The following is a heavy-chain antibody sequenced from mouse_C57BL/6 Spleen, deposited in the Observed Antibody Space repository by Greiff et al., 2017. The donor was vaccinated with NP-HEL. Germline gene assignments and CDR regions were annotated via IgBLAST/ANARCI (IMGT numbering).Heavy chain of an antibody. Sequence: EVQLQQSGAELVKPGASVKLSCTASGFTFNDYYMHWVKQRPEQGLEWIGRIDPGDGDTKYAPKFQGKATITADTSSNTAYLQLSSLTSEDTDDYYCGRAPYYYGSSFDYWGQGTTLTVSS. CDR1: GFTFNDYY. CDR2: IDPGDGDT. J-gene: IGHJ2*01. CDR3: GRAPYYYGSSFDY. D-gene: IGHD1-1*01. V-gene: IGHV14-2*01.